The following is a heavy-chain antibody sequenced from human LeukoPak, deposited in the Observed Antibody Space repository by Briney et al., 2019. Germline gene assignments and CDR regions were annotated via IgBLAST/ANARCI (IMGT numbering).Heavy chain of an antibody. V-gene: IGHV1-2*04. J-gene: IGHJ1*01. CDR2: INPDSGGT. Sequence: ASVKVSCKASGYTFTGYYMHWVRQAPGQGLEWMGWINPDSGGTNYAQKFQGWVTMTRDTSISTAYMELSRLRSDDTAVYYCARPLHSSGWAAEYFQHWDQGTWSPSPQ. CDR1: GYTFTGYY. D-gene: IGHD6-19*01. CDR3: ARPLHSSGWAAEYFQH.